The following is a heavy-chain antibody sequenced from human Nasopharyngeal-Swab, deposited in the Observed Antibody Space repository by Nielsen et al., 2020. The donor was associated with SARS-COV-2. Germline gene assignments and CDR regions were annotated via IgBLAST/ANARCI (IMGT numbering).Heavy chain of an antibody. D-gene: IGHD1-26*01. CDR2: ISSSGTT. Sequence: SETLSLTCDVNGGPFSGFPWSWIRQSPGKGLEWIGAISSSGTTNYNPSLQNPSLHGRVTLSLTSSDNQFSLEVTSVAVADTAVYYCARGVKRSGNWYFDLWGRGALVTVSS. V-gene: IGHV4-34*01. J-gene: IGHJ2*01. CDR3: ARGVKRSGNWYFDL. CDR1: GGPFSGFP.